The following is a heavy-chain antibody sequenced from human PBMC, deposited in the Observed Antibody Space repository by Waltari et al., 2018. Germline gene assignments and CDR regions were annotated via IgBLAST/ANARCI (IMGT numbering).Heavy chain of an antibody. V-gene: IGHV3-23*01. CDR3: AKGPPWKVVVAAYFDY. J-gene: IGHJ4*02. Sequence: EVQLLESGGGLVQPGGSLRLSCAASGFTFSSYAMSWVRQAPGKGLELVSAISGRGGSTYYADSVKGRFTISRDNSKNTRYLQMNSLGAEDTAVYYCAKGPPWKVVVAAYFDYWGQGTLVTVSS. D-gene: IGHD2-15*01. CDR2: ISGRGGST. CDR1: GFTFSSYA.